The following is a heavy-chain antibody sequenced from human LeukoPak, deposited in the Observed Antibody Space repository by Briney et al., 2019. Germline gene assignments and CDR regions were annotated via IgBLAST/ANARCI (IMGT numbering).Heavy chain of an antibody. Sequence: GESLKISCKGSGYSFSSSWIGWVRQMPGKGLEWMGIIYPGDSDTKYSPSFQGQVTISVDKSISTAYLQWSSLKASDTAMCYCARLRGWFEVRAFDVWGQGTMVTVSS. CDR3: ARLRGWFEVRAFDV. CDR2: IYPGDSDT. J-gene: IGHJ3*01. CDR1: GYSFSSSW. V-gene: IGHV5-51*01. D-gene: IGHD6-19*01.